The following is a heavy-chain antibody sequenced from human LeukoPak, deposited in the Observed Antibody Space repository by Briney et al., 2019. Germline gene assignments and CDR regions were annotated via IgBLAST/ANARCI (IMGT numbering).Heavy chain of an antibody. CDR3: ARLAAGDRGYYLDY. D-gene: IGHD7-27*01. CDR2: IDPSDSYN. CDR1: GYRFTSYW. J-gene: IGHJ4*02. Sequence: GESLKISCKGSGYRFTSYWISWVRQMPGKGLEWMGRIDPSDSYNKYSPSFQGHATISADKSISTAYLQWSSLKASDTAMYYCARLAAGDRGYYLDYWGQGTLVTVSS. V-gene: IGHV5-10-1*01.